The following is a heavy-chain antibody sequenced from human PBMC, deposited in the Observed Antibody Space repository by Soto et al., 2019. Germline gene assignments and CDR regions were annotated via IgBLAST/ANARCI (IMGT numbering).Heavy chain of an antibody. V-gene: IGHV1-69*12. CDR1: GGTFSSYA. CDR3: ASGSGGTSYYYYGMDV. J-gene: IGHJ6*02. Sequence: QVQLVQSGAEVKKPGSSVKVSCKASGGTFSSYAINWVRQAPGQGLEWMGGIITIFGTANYAQKFQGRVTITADESTSTAYMELSSLRSEDTAVYYCASGSGGTSYYYYGMDVWAQGTTVTVSS. CDR2: IITIFGTA. D-gene: IGHD2-15*01.